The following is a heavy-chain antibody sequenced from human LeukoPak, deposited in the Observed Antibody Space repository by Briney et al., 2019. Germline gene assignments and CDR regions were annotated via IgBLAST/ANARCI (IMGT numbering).Heavy chain of an antibody. D-gene: IGHD2-2*01. V-gene: IGHV4-59*12. CDR3: GRNFEASSTWYIQY. CDR2: VYYRGSA. Sequence: TSETLSLTCTVSGASIHDDHFTWIRQPPGRGLEWIGFVYYRGSAKYNPSLESRVTISVDTSKKQISLILKSVTAADTAVYYCGRNFEASSTWYIQYWGQGSLVTVSS. J-gene: IGHJ1*01. CDR1: GASIHDDH.